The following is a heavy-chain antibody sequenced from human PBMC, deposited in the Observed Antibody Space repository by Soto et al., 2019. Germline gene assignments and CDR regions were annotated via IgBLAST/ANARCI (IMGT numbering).Heavy chain of an antibody. CDR3: ARRRGGSLYYYYYGMDV. V-gene: IGHV4-39*01. CDR1: GGSISSSSYY. CDR2: IYYSGST. Sequence: QLQLQESGPGLVKPSETLSLTCTVSGGSISSSSYYWGWIRQPPGKGLEWIGSIYYSGSTYYNPSLKSRVTISVDTSKNQFSLKLSSVTAADTAVYYCARRRGGSLYYYYYGMDVWGQGTTVTVSS. J-gene: IGHJ6*02. D-gene: IGHD2-15*01.